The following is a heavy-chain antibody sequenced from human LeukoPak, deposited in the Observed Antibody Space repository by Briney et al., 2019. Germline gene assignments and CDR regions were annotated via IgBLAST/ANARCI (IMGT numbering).Heavy chain of an antibody. CDR1: GYTFTSYG. D-gene: IGHD3-22*01. J-gene: IGHJ4*02. Sequence: ASVKVSCKASGYTFTSYGISWVRQAPGQGLEWMGWISAYNGNTNYAQKLQGRVTMTRDVSTTSIYMELSSLRSEDTAVYYCARGRLNYNSDGYYDNPHLDYWGQGTLVTVSS. CDR2: ISAYNGNT. CDR3: ARGRLNYNSDGYYDNPHLDY. V-gene: IGHV1-18*01.